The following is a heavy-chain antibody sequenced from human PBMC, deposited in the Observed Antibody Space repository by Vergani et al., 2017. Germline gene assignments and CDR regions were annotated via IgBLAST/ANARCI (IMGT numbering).Heavy chain of an antibody. D-gene: IGHD3-3*01. J-gene: IGHJ6*03. CDR2: IYPGDSDT. Sequence: EVQLVQSGAEVKKPGESLKISCKGSGYSFTSYWIGWVRQMPGKGLEWMGIIYPGDSDTRYSPSFQGQVTISADKSISTAYLQWSSLKASDTAMYYCARCYYDFWSGYYHYYYYYMDVWGKGTTVTVSS. V-gene: IGHV5-51*01. CDR1: GYSFTSYW. CDR3: ARCYYDFWSGYYHYYYYYMDV.